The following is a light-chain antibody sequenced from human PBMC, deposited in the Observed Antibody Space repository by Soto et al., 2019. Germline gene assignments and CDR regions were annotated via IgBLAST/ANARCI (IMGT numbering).Light chain of an antibody. CDR2: GAS. CDR3: QQYGSSLFT. CDR1: QSVSSSS. Sequence: EIVLTQSPGTLSLSPGERATLSCRASQSVSSSSLAWYQHKPGQAPRLLIYGASSRATGIPDRFSGSGSGTDCTLTISRLEPEEFAVYYCQQYGSSLFTFGPGTKVDIK. V-gene: IGKV3-20*01. J-gene: IGKJ3*01.